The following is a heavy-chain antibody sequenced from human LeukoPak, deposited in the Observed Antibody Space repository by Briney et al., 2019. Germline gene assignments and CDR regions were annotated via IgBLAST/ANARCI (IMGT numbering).Heavy chain of an antibody. CDR3: AKGGGDYSYYFDY. CDR1: GFTFDDYA. Sequence: GRSLRLSCAASGFTFDDYAMHWVRQAPGKGLEWVSGISWNSGSIGYADSVKGRFTISRDNAKNSLYLQMNSLRAEDTALYYCAKGGGDYSYYFDYWGQGTLVTVSS. D-gene: IGHD4-11*01. J-gene: IGHJ4*02. V-gene: IGHV3-9*01. CDR2: ISWNSGSI.